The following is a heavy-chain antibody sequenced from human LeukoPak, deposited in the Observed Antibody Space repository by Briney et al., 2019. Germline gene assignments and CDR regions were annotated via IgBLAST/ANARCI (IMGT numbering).Heavy chain of an antibody. CDR2: IYPGDSDT. Sequence: HGESLKISCKGSGYSFTSYWIGWVRQMPGEGLEWMGIIYPGDSDTRYSPSFQGQVTISADKSISTAYLQWSSLKASDTAMYYCARHPPYDFWSGYSGGPDYWGQGTLVTVSS. CDR3: ARHPPYDFWSGYSGGPDY. V-gene: IGHV5-51*01. J-gene: IGHJ4*02. D-gene: IGHD3-3*01. CDR1: GYSFTSYW.